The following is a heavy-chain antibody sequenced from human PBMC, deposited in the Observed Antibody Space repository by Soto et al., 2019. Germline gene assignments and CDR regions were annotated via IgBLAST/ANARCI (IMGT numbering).Heavy chain of an antibody. D-gene: IGHD2-15*01. CDR2: ISTYNGNT. Sequence: QVQLVQSGAEVKKPGASVKVSCKASGYTFTSYDISWVRQAPGQGLEWMGWISTYNGNTNYAQKLQGRVTMTTDTATSTAYMELRSLRSDDTAVYYCARGFRVAATRWWFDPWGQGTLVTVSS. V-gene: IGHV1-18*01. J-gene: IGHJ5*02. CDR3: ARGFRVAATRWWFDP. CDR1: GYTFTSYD.